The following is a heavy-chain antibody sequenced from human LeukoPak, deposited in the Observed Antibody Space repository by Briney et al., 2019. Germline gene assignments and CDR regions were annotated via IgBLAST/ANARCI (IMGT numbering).Heavy chain of an antibody. Sequence: PGGSLRLSCAASGFTFSSYGMHWVRQAPGKALEWVAVISYDGSNKYYADSVKGRFTISRDNSKNTLYLQMNSLRAEDTAVYYCARDLRIVGATPAAFDIWGQGTMVTVSS. CDR2: ISYDGSNK. D-gene: IGHD1-26*01. V-gene: IGHV3-30*19. J-gene: IGHJ3*02. CDR3: ARDLRIVGATPAAFDI. CDR1: GFTFSSYG.